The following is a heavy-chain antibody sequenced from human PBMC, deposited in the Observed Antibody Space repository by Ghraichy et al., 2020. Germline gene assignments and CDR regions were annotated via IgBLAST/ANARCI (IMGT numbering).Heavy chain of an antibody. Sequence: ASVKVSCKVSGYTLTELSMHWVRQAPGKGLEWMGGFDPEDGETIYAQKFQGRVTMTEDTSTDTAYMELSSLRSEDTAVYYCATDPRAAYSYYYGMDVWGQGTTVTVSS. D-gene: IGHD6-13*01. CDR3: ATDPRAAYSYYYGMDV. J-gene: IGHJ6*02. V-gene: IGHV1-24*01. CDR2: FDPEDGET. CDR1: GYTLTELS.